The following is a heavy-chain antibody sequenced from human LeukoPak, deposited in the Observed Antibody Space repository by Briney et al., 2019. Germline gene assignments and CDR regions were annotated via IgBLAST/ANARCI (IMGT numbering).Heavy chain of an antibody. CDR2: IRYDGTSK. CDR1: GFTFSSYG. D-gene: IGHD3-9*01. V-gene: IGHV3-30*02. J-gene: IGHJ4*02. Sequence: GGSLRLSCAASGFTFSSYGMHWVRQAPGKGLEWVAFIRYDGTSKYYADSVKGRFTISRDNSKNTLYLQMNSLRAEDTAVYYCAKDRSDRYFDWLPDYWGQGTLVTVSS. CDR3: AKDRSDRYFDWLPDY.